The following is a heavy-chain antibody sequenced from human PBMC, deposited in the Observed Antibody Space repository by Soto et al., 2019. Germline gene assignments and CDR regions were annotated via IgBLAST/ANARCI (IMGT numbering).Heavy chain of an antibody. D-gene: IGHD6-19*01. J-gene: IGHJ4*02. CDR3: ASRSGIAVAGRFDY. CDR1: GYTFTSYG. CDR2: ISAYNGNT. V-gene: IGHV1-18*04. Sequence: GASVKVSCKASGYTFTSYGISWVRQAPGQGLEWMGWISAYNGNTNYAQKLQGRDTMTTDTSTSTAYMELRSLRSDDTAVYYCASRSGIAVAGRFDYWGQGTLVTVSS.